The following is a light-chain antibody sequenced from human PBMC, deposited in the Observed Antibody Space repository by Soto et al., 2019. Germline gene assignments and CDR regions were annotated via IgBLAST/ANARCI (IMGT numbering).Light chain of an antibody. CDR2: AAS. J-gene: IGKJ2*01. Sequence: DIQMTQSPSSLSASVGDSVTITCQASQSISSYLNWYQHKPGKAPKLLIYAASSLQSGVPSRFSGSESGTDFTLTISSLQPEDFATYYCQQSYTTPHFGQGTKLEIK. CDR3: QQSYTTPH. CDR1: QSISSY. V-gene: IGKV1-39*01.